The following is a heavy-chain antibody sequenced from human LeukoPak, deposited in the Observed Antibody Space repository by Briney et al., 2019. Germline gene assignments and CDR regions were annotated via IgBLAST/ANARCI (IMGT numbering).Heavy chain of an antibody. CDR2: INEDGSRW. J-gene: IGHJ4*02. CDR1: GFTFSDYW. Sequence: GGSLRLSCAASGFTFSDYWMTWVRQAPGKGLEWVANINEDGSRWMYADSLRGRFTISRDNAKNSLYLQMDSLRAEDTAVYYCATSMVVAAFDYWGQGTLVTASS. D-gene: IGHD2-15*01. CDR3: ATSMVVAAFDY. V-gene: IGHV3-7*01.